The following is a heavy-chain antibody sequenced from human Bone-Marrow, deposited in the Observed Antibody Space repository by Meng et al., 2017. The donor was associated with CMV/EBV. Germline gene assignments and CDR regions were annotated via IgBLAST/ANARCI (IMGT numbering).Heavy chain of an antibody. V-gene: IGHV3-30-3*01. CDR2: ISYDGSNK. CDR1: GFTFSSYA. J-gene: IGHJ4*02. D-gene: IGHD2/OR15-2a*01. CDR3: ARDQGGQVLYDY. Sequence: GGSLRLSCAASGFTFSSYAMHWVRQAPGKGLEWVAVISYDGSNKYYADSVKGRFTISRDNSKNTLYLQMNSLRAEDTAVYYCARDQGGQVLYDYWGQGTLVTVSS.